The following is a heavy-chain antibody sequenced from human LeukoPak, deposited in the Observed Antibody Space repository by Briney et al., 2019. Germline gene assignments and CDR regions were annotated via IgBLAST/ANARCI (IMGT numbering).Heavy chain of an antibody. CDR1: GASIISGNYF. D-gene: IGHD3-10*01. J-gene: IGHJ4*02. CDR2: WHHSGIT. V-gene: IGHV4-39*01. CDR3: ARQYEF. Sequence: SETLSLTCTVSGASIISGNYFWGWVRQPPGKRLEWIGSWHHSGITDYNPSLKSRVTIVADTSKDQFSLKLASVAAADSAVYFCARQYEFWGQGTLVTVSS.